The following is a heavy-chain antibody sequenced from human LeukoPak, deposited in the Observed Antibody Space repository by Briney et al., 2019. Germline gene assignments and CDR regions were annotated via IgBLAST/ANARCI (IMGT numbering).Heavy chain of an antibody. J-gene: IGHJ4*02. D-gene: IGHD3-10*01. V-gene: IGHV4-59*01. CDR1: GGSISSYY. CDR3: ARGQEVRGGLDY. CDR2: IHYSGST. Sequence: SETLSLTCTVSGGSISSYYWSWIRQPPGKGLEWIGYIHYSGSTNYNPSLKSRVTISVDTSKNQFSLKLSSVTAADTAVYYCARGQEVRGGLDYWGQGTLVTVSS.